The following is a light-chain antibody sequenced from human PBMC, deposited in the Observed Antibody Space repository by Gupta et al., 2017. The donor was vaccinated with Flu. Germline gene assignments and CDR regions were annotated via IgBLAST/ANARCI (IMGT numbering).Light chain of an antibody. CDR1: RGDFGNYDF. CDR2: EVS. V-gene: IGLV2-14*01. CDR3: TSYTISTTPV. J-gene: IGLJ3*02. Sequence: QSALSQPASVSGSPGQSISISCTGSRGDFGNYDFVSWYQQHPGKAPKLLIYEVSRRPSDISNRFSGSKSGNTASLTISGLQAEDEAVYYCTSYTISTTPVFGGGTTLTVL.